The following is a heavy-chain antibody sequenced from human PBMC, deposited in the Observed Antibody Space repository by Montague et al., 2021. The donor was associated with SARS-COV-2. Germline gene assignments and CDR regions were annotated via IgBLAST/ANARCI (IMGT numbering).Heavy chain of an antibody. V-gene: IGHV3-21*06. Sequence: SLRLSCAASGFTFSSHGFNWVRQAPGKGLEWVSSISSASDYICYATSVKGRFTTSRDNVKNSLYLEMSSLRVEDTAVYYCTREKGLDGMDVWGQGTTVTVS. J-gene: IGHJ6*02. CDR2: ISSASDYI. CDR1: GFTFSSHG. CDR3: TREKGLDGMDV. D-gene: IGHD3-16*01.